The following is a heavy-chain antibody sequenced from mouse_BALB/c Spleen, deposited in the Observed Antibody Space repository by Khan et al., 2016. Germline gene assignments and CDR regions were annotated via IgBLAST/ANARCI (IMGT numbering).Heavy chain of an antibody. V-gene: IGHV9-3*02. CDR2: INTNTGEP. J-gene: IGHJ3*01. CDR1: GYTFTNYG. D-gene: IGHD1-1*01. CDR3: ADDYYGSNWFAY. Sequence: QMQLVQSGPELKKPGETVKISCKASGYTFTNYGMNWVKQAPGKGLKWMGWINTNTGEPTYAEEFKGRFAFSLETSASTAYLQINHLKNEDTATYFCADDYYGSNWFAYWGQGTLVTVSA.